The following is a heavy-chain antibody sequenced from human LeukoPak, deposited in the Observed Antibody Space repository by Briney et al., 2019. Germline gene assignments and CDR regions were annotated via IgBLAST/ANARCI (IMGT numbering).Heavy chain of an antibody. D-gene: IGHD2-2*01. CDR1: GYTFTNYD. CDR2: MNPTSGKT. V-gene: IGHV1-8*01. J-gene: IGHJ4*02. Sequence: ASVKVSCKASGYTFTNYDVNWVRQATGQGLEWVVWMNPTSGKTGYAQKFQGRVTLTSNNPIGTAYMEISSLRSEDTAVYYCARGSRYCSSDNCYHFDYWGQGTLVTGSS. CDR3: ARGSRYCSSDNCYHFDY.